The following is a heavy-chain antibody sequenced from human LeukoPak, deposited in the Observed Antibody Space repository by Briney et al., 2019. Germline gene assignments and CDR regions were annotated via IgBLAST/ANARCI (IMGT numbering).Heavy chain of an antibody. CDR2: IFGGGDT. CDR3: WRPNVLSSVDF. CDR1: GYTVGSNY. D-gene: IGHD5/OR15-5a*01. J-gene: IGHJ4*02. Sequence: GGSLRLSCAGSGYTVGSNYMTWVRQAPGKGLEWVSLIFGGGDTRYADSVKGRFTISEDNSKNTVYLQMNSLRADDTAVYFCWRPNVLSSVDFWGQGTLVTVAS. V-gene: IGHV3-53*01.